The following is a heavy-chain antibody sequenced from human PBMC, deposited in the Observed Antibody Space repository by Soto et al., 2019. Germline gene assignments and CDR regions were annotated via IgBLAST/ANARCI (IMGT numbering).Heavy chain of an antibody. D-gene: IGHD3-22*01. CDR3: XXXXPDDSLP. CDR2: FHDGTI. CDR1: GLPVSDRY. Sequence: EVQLVESGGGLVQPGGSLRLSCAVSGLPVSDRYMSWVRQTPGRRLEWVSVFHDGTIYYADSVKGRLTVSRDSSKNTXXXXXXXXXXXXXXXXXXXXXXPDDSLPWGQGTLVTVSS. J-gene: IGHJ5*02. V-gene: IGHV3-66*01.